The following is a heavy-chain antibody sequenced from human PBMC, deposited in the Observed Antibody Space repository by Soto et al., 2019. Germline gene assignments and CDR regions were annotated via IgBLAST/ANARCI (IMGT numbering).Heavy chain of an antibody. CDR2: IIPIFGTA. CDR3: ARLAVAGTTSHYYYGMDV. CDR1: GGTFSSYA. Sequence: QVQLVQSGAEVKKPGSSVKVSCKASGGTFSSYAISWVRQAPGQGLEWMGGIIPIFGTANYAQKFQGRVTITADESKSTAYMELSSLRSEDTAVYYCARLAVAGTTSHYYYGMDVWGQGTTVTVSS. J-gene: IGHJ6*02. V-gene: IGHV1-69*12. D-gene: IGHD6-19*01.